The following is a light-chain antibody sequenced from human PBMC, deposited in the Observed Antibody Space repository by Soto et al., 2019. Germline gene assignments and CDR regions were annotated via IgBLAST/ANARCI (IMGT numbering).Light chain of an antibody. J-gene: IGKJ3*01. CDR3: KQYHRLPFS. V-gene: IGKV1-33*01. CDR2: EAI. CDR1: QDISKY. Sequence: DIQMTQSPSSLSASVGDRITITCQASQDISKYLIWYQQTPGKAPKFLIYEAINLERGVPSRFSGSGTGTDFNFTINSLQTEDIVKYYCKQYHRLPFSFGHGIKFDIK.